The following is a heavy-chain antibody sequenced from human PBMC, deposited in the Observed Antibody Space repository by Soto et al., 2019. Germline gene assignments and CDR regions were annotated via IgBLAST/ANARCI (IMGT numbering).Heavy chain of an antibody. Sequence: GGSLRLSCAASGFTFSSYSMNWVRQAPGRGLEWVAAISGTSDYIYYADSVKGRFTISRDNAKTSLYIQMNSLRAEDTAVYYRARDHRYCSGSSCRPYYYYYGMDVWGQGTTVTVSS. V-gene: IGHV3-21*01. CDR2: ISGTSDYI. CDR1: GFTFSSYS. D-gene: IGHD2-15*01. J-gene: IGHJ6*02. CDR3: ARDHRYCSGSSCRPYYYYYGMDV.